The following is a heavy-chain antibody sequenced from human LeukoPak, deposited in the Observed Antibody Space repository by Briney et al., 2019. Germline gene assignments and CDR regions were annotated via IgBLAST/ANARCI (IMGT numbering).Heavy chain of an antibody. CDR1: GYTFSNYG. D-gene: IGHD3-10*01. CDR2: ISGYNGNT. J-gene: IGHJ4*02. V-gene: IGHV1-18*01. Sequence: ASVKFSCKASGYTFSNYGSTWVRHAPGQGLEWMGWISGYNGNTNYAQKLEGRVTVTTATSTSTAYRELRSLRSDETSFYYCARDRAHGAGYFDYWGQGTLVTVSS. CDR3: ARDRAHGAGYFDY.